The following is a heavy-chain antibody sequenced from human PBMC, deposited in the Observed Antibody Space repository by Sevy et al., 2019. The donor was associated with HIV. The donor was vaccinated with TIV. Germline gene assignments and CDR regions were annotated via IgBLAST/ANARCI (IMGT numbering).Heavy chain of an antibody. CDR1: GYTFTGYY. V-gene: IGHV1-2*02. CDR3: AIEFDSKGGYCSSTSCRIGLPGNYYYYGMDV. D-gene: IGHD2-2*01. Sequence: ASVKVSCKASGYTFTGYYMHWVRQAPGQGLEWMGWINPNSGGTNYAQKFQGRVTMTRDTSISTAYMGLSRLRSDDTAVYYCAIEFDSKGGYCSSTSCRIGLPGNYYYYGMDVWGQGTTVTVSS. CDR2: INPNSGGT. J-gene: IGHJ6*02.